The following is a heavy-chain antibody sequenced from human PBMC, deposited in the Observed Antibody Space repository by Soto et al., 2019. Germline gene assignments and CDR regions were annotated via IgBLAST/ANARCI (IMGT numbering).Heavy chain of an antibody. V-gene: IGHV3-30*18. CDR1: GFTFSSYG. Sequence: PGGSLRLSCAASGFTFSSYGMHWVRQVPGKGLEWVAVISYDGSNKYYADSVKGRFTISRDNSKNTLYLQMNSLRAEDTAVYYCAKMLGYCSGGSCYRTYYYYGMDVWGQGTTVTVSS. CDR2: ISYDGSNK. CDR3: AKMLGYCSGGSCYRTYYYYGMDV. J-gene: IGHJ6*02. D-gene: IGHD2-15*01.